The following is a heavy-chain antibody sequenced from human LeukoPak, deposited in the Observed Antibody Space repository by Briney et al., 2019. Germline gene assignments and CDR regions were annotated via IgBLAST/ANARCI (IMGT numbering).Heavy chain of an antibody. D-gene: IGHD3-22*01. CDR3: ARTYYDSSGYRYYFDY. CDR1: GGSISSYY. V-gene: IGHV4-59*01. Sequence: SETLSLTCTVSGGSISSYYWSWIRQPPGKGLEWIGYIYYSGSTNYNPSLKSRVTISVDTTKNQFSLKLSSVTAADTAVYYCARTYYDSSGYRYYFDYWGQGTLVTVSS. J-gene: IGHJ4*02. CDR2: IYYSGST.